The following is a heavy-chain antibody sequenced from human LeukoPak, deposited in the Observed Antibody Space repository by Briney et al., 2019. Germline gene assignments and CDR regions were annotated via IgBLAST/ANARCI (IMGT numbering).Heavy chain of an antibody. CDR1: GFTFSSYE. D-gene: IGHD5-18*01. CDR3: ARGGYSYGRTYYYYYYMDV. Sequence: GGSLRLSCAASGFTFSSYEMNWVRQAPGKGLEWVSYISSSGSTIYYADSVKGRFTISRDNAKNSLYLQMNSLRAEDTAVYYCARGGYSYGRTYYYYYYMDVWGKGTTVTISS. J-gene: IGHJ6*03. V-gene: IGHV3-48*03. CDR2: ISSSGSTI.